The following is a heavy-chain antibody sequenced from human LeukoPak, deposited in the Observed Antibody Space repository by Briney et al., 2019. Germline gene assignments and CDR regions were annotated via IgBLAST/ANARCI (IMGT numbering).Heavy chain of an antibody. CDR2: ISYDGSNK. J-gene: IGHJ4*02. Sequence: GRSLRLSCAASGFTFSSYGMHWVRQAPGKGLEWVAVISYDGSNKYYADSVKGRFTISRDNFKNTLYLQMNSLRAEDTAVYYCAKGTRLQFIGRFDYWGQGTLVTVSS. CDR1: GFTFSSYG. V-gene: IGHV3-30*18. D-gene: IGHD5-24*01. CDR3: AKGTRLQFIGRFDY.